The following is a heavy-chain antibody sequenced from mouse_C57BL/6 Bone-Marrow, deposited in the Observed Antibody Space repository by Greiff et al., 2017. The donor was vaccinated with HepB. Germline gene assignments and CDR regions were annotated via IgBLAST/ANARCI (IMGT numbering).Heavy chain of an antibody. J-gene: IGHJ4*01. CDR2: IYPGSGST. Sequence: QVQLQQSGAELVKPGASVKMSCKASGYTFTSYWITWVKQRPGQGLEWIGDIYPGSGSTNYNEKFKSKATLTVDTSSSTAYMQLSSLTSEDSAVYYCARLDYYGSSYDYYAMDYWGQGTSVTVSS. D-gene: IGHD1-1*01. CDR1: GYTFTSYW. CDR3: ARLDYYGSSYDYYAMDY. V-gene: IGHV1-55*01.